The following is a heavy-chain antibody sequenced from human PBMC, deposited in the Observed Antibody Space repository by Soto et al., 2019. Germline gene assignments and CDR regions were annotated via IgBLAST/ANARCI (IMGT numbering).Heavy chain of an antibody. Sequence: GGSLRLSCAASGFTFSTYWMHWVRQAPGKGLVWVSRTNSDGNITNYADAVKGRFTISRDNAKNTLYLQMTSLRAEDTAVYYCARLRCSGGTCYSEIDYWGQGTLVTVSS. CDR2: TNSDGNIT. D-gene: IGHD2-15*01. V-gene: IGHV3-74*01. CDR3: ARLRCSGGTCYSEIDY. J-gene: IGHJ4*02. CDR1: GFTFSTYW.